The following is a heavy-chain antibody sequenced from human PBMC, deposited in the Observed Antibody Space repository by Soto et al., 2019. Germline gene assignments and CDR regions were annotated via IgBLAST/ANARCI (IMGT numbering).Heavy chain of an antibody. CDR1: GGSINSGGSN. CDR2: ITYRGTT. Sequence: PSETLSLTCTVSGGSINSGGSNWNWIRQRPGEGLEWIGYITYRGTTYSIPSLKSRVTMSVDTSKNQFSLKLGSVSAADTAVYYCARDSGESLRFFDYWGQGAPVTVSS. CDR3: ARDSGESLRFFDY. J-gene: IGHJ4*02. D-gene: IGHD3-10*01. V-gene: IGHV4-31*03.